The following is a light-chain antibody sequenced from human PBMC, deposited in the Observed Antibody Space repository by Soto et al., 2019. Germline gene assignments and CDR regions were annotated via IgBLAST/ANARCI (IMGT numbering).Light chain of an antibody. Sequence: QSALTQPASVSGSPGQSITISCTGTSSDVGSHNLVSWYQQHPGQAPKLMIYEVSKRPLGVSARFSASKSGNTASLTISGLQAEDEADYHCCSYGGSRAVFGGGTRLNRP. CDR2: EVS. CDR3: CSYGGSRAV. V-gene: IGLV2-23*02. CDR1: SSDVGSHNL. J-gene: IGLJ7*01.